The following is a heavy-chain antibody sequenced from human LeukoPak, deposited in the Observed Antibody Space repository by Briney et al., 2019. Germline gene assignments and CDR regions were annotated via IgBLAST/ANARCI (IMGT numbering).Heavy chain of an antibody. CDR1: GFTFRTYS. V-gene: IGHV3-21*01. CDR3: ARGSGVHF. J-gene: IGHJ4*02. D-gene: IGHD3-10*01. CDR2: ISKSSTYI. Sequence: PGGSLRLSCAASGFTFRTYSMNWVRQAPGKGLEWVSSISKSSTYICYGDSVKGRFTISRDNANTSLYLHMNSLGAEDTGVYYCARGSGVHFWGQGTLVIVSS.